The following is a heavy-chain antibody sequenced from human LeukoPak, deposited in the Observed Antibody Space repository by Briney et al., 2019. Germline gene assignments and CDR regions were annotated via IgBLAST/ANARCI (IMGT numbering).Heavy chain of an antibody. V-gene: IGHV1-24*01. J-gene: IGHJ4*02. D-gene: IGHD6-19*01. CDR1: GYTLTELS. CDR2: FDPEDGET. Sequence: GASVKVSCKVSGYTLTELSMHWVRQAPGKGLEWMGGFDPEDGETIYAQKFQGRVTMTEDTSTDTAYMELRSLRSEDTAVYYCATPNPSSGWAINYFDYWGQGTLVTVSS. CDR3: ATPNPSSGWAINYFDY.